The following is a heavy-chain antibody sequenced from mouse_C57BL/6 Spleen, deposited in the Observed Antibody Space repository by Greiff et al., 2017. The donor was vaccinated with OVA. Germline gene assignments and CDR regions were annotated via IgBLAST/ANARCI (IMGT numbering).Heavy chain of an antibody. CDR3: ARDRDGYYNYAMDY. V-gene: IGHV5-4*01. J-gene: IGHJ4*01. D-gene: IGHD2-3*01. CDR2: ISDGGSYT. CDR1: GFTFSSYA. Sequence: EVQLQESGGGLVKPGGSLKLSCAASGFTFSSYAMSWVRQTPEKRLEWVATISDGGSYTYYPDNVKGRFTISRDNAKNNLYLQMSHLKSEDTAMYYCARDRDGYYNYAMDYWGQGTSVTVSS.